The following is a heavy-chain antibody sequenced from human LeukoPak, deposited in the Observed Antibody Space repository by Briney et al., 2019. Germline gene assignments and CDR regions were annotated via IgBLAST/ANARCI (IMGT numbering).Heavy chain of an antibody. CDR2: MSNTGHT. CDR3: AREWYGKQDLDY. Sequence: PGGSLRLSCVASGFAFSSHSMNWVRQAPGKGLEWVSSMSNTGHTFYADSVKGRFTISSDNAKNSLYLQMNSLRAEDTAVYYCAREWYGKQDLDYWGRGTLVTVSS. D-gene: IGHD2-15*01. CDR1: GFAFSSHS. V-gene: IGHV3-21*01. J-gene: IGHJ4*02.